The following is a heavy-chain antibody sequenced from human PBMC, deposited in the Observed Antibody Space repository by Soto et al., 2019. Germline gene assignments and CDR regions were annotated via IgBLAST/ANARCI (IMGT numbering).Heavy chain of an antibody. J-gene: IGHJ4*02. D-gene: IGHD2-15*01. CDR3: ARAKPRFHVYCSGGSCYSLDYFDY. CDR2: IYSGGST. CDR1: GFTVSSNY. V-gene: IGHV3-53*04. Sequence: EVQLVESGGGLVQPGGSLRLSCAASGFTVSSNYMSWVRQAPGKGLEWVSVIYSGGSTYYADSVKGRFTISRHNSKNTLYLQMNSLRAEDTAVYYCARAKPRFHVYCSGGSCYSLDYFDYWGQGTLVTVSS.